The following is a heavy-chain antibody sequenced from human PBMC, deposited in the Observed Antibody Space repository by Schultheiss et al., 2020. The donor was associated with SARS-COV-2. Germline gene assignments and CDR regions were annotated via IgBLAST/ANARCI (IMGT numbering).Heavy chain of an antibody. Sequence: SQTLSLTCPVSGGSISSGGYYWSWIRQQPGKGLEWIGYIYYSGSTYYNPSLKSRVTISVDTSKNQFSLKLSSVTAADTAVYYCARGYYYDSSGYYREPYFDYWGQGTLVTVSS. CDR1: GGSISSGGYY. D-gene: IGHD3-22*01. CDR3: ARGYYYDSSGYYREPYFDY. J-gene: IGHJ4*02. CDR2: IYYSGST. V-gene: IGHV4-31*03.